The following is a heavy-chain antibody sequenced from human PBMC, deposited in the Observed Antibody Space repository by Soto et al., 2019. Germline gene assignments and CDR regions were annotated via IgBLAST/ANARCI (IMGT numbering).Heavy chain of an antibody. CDR3: ASAAVTGTAGLDF. CDR2: INPNSGGT. D-gene: IGHD6-19*01. Sequence: ASVKVSCKASGYTFSGFYMHWVRQAPGQGLEWMGWINPNSGGTKSAEKFQGRVTMTRDTSISTAYMELSRLTSDDTAVYCCASAAVTGTAGLDFWGQGTQVTVSS. V-gene: IGHV1-2*02. J-gene: IGHJ4*02. CDR1: GYTFSGFY.